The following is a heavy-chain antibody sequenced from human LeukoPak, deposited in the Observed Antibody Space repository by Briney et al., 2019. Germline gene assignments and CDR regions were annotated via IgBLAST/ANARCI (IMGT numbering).Heavy chain of an antibody. Sequence: TGGSLRLSCAASGFTFDAYAMHWVRQAPGKGLEWVSGISWKSGSIGYADSVKGRFTISRDNSKNTLYLQMNSLRGEDTAVYNCAKLRGDRAYDPFDNWGQGTLVTVSS. CDR2: ISWKSGSI. D-gene: IGHD5-12*01. CDR1: GFTFDAYA. V-gene: IGHV3-9*01. CDR3: AKLRGDRAYDPFDN. J-gene: IGHJ4*02.